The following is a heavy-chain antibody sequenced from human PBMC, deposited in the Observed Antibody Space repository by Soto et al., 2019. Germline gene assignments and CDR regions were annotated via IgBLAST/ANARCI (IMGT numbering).Heavy chain of an antibody. CDR2: IIPILGIA. D-gene: IGHD3-22*01. J-gene: IGHJ5*02. V-gene: IGHV1-69*02. CDR1: GGTFSSYT. CDR3: ARSGRSGYYPANWFDP. Sequence: QVQLVQSGAEVKKPGSSVNVSCKTSGGTFSSYTVNWVRHAPGQGLEWVGRIIPILGIANYAQKFQGRVTISADKSTSTVYMELNSLRSEDTAVYHCARSGRSGYYPANWFDPWGQGTLVTVSS.